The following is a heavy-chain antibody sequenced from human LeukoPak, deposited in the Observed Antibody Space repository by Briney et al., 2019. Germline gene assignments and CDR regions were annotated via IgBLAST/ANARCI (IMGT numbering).Heavy chain of an antibody. CDR2: IVVGSGNT. CDR3: GADLTMVRGVPRWFDP. V-gene: IGHV1-58*02. Sequence: GASVKVSCKASGFTFTSSVMQWVRQARGQRLEWIGWIVVGSGNTNYAQKFQERVTITRDMSTSTTYMELSSLRSEDTAVYYCGADLTMVRGVPRWFDPWGQGTLVTVSS. D-gene: IGHD3-10*01. CDR1: GFTFTSSV. J-gene: IGHJ5*02.